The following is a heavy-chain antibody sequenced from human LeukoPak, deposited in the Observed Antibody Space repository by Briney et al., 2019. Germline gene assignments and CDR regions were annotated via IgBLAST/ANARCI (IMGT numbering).Heavy chain of an antibody. J-gene: IGHJ4*02. CDR1: GFTFSSYA. Sequence: PGGSLRLSCAASGFTFSSYAMHWVRQAPGKGLEWVAVISYDGSNKYYADSVKGRFTISRDNSKNTLYLQMNSLRAEDTAVYYCAKRHFDWSEYYFDYWGQGTLVTVSS. D-gene: IGHD3-9*01. CDR3: AKRHFDWSEYYFDY. V-gene: IGHV3-30*04. CDR2: ISYDGSNK.